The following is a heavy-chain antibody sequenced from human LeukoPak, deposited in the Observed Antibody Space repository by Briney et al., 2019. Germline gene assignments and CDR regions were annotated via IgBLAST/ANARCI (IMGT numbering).Heavy chain of an antibody. J-gene: IGHJ4*02. D-gene: IGHD3-3*01. CDR1: GFTFSSYA. V-gene: IGHV3-30-3*01. CDR3: ARGELYAFWSGYRFDY. CDR2: ISYDGSNK. Sequence: GGSLRLSCAASGFTFSSYAMHWVREAPGKGLEGGAVISYDGSNKYYADCVKGRFTNSRDNSKNTLYLQMNSLRAEDTAVYYCARGELYAFWSGYRFDYWGQGTLVTVSS.